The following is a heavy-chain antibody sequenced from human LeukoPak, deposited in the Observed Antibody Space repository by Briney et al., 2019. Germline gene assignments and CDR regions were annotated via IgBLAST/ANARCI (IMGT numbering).Heavy chain of an antibody. CDR3: ARDLAVTAPWDYYYYGMDV. D-gene: IGHD2-21*02. CDR1: GFTFSSYW. V-gene: IGHV3-7*01. Sequence: GGSLRLSCAASGFTFSSYWMSWVRQAPGKGLEWVANIKQDGSEKYYVDSVKGRFTISRDNAKNSLYLQMNSLRAEDTAVYYCARDLAVTAPWDYYYYGMDVWGQGTTVTVSS. J-gene: IGHJ6*02. CDR2: IKQDGSEK.